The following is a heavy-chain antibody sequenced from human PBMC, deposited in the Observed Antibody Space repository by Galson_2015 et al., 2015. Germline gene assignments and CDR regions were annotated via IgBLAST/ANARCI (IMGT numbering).Heavy chain of an antibody. CDR2: IYPADSDT. D-gene: IGHD4-17*01. V-gene: IGHV5-51*01. Sequence: QSGAEVKKPGESLKISCKGSGYRFTSHWIGWVRQMPGKGLEWMGIIYPADSDTRYSPSFEGQVTISVDKSISTAYLQWSSLKASPLAMYCFAWQTYVTTAHYYFDYWGLGTLATVSS. CDR1: GYRFTSHW. CDR3: AWQTYVTTAHYYFDY. J-gene: IGHJ4*02.